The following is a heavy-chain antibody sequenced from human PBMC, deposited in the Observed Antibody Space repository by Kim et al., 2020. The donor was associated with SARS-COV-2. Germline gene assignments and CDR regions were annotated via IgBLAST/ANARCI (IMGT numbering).Heavy chain of an antibody. Sequence: GGSLRLSCAASGFTFGSYWMTWVRQAPGKGLEWVANIKQDGTQQYYVDSVRGRFTVSRDGANMYLQMNSLRAEDTAVYYCARTLTGTPESFEYWGRGTLV. V-gene: IGHV3-7*03. CDR1: GFTFGSYW. J-gene: IGHJ1*01. D-gene: IGHD3-9*01. CDR3: ARTLTGTPESFEY. CDR2: IKQDGTQQ.